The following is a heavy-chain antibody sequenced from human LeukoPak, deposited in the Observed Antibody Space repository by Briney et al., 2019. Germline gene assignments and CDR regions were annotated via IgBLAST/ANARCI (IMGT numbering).Heavy chain of an antibody. CDR2: IYTSGST. Sequence: SETLSLTCTVSGGSISSYYWSWIRQPAGKGLEWIGRIYTSGSTNYNPSLKSRVTMSVDTSKNQFSLKLSSVTAADTAVYYCASGMVYAPAFDYWGQGTLVTVSS. J-gene: IGHJ4*02. V-gene: IGHV4-4*07. CDR3: ASGMVYAPAFDY. CDR1: GGSISSYY. D-gene: IGHD2-8*01.